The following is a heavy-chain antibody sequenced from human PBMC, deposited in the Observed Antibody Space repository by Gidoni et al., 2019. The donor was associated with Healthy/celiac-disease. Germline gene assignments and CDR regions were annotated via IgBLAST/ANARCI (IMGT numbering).Heavy chain of an antibody. J-gene: IGHJ2*01. Sequence: QVQLVESGGGVVQPGRSRRLSWAASGGTFSSYGMHWVRQAPGQGLEWVAVIWYDGSNNYDADSVKGRFTLSRDNSKHTLYLQMNSLRAEDTAVYYCASDRIAAALWYFDLWGRGTLVTVSS. CDR3: ASDRIAAALWYFDL. V-gene: IGHV3-33*01. CDR2: IWYDGSNN. D-gene: IGHD6-13*01. CDR1: GGTFSSYG.